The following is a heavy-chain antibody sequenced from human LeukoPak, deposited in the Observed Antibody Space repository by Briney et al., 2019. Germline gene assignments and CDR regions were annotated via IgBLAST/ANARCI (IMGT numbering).Heavy chain of an antibody. CDR1: GGSISSSSYY. V-gene: IGHV4-39*01. CDR3: ARRQLVHNWFDP. Sequence: ASETLSLTCTVSGGSISSSSYYWGWIRRPPGKGLEWIGSIYYSGSTYYNPSLKSRVTISVDTSKNQFSLKLSSVTAADTAVYYCARRQLVHNWFDPWGQGTLVTVSS. J-gene: IGHJ5*02. CDR2: IYYSGST. D-gene: IGHD6-13*01.